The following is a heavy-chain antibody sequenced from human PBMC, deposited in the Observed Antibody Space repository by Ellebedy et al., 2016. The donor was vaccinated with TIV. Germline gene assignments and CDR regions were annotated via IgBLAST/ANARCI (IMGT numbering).Heavy chain of an antibody. V-gene: IGHV4-38-2*02. D-gene: IGHD3-10*01. CDR1: GYSISSGYF. Sequence: MPSETLSLTCTVPGYSISSGYFWGWIRQPPGKGLEWHGSINHRGNTYYIPSLRSRVTISLDTSKNQFSLQLSSVTAADTAVYYCARTRGQYLYGSGSYFTNWGQGEVVTVSS. CDR3: ARTRGQYLYGSGSYFTN. CDR2: INHRGNT. J-gene: IGHJ4*02.